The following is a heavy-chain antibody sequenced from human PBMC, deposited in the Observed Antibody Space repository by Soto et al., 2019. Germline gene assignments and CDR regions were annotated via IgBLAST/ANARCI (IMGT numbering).Heavy chain of an antibody. J-gene: IGHJ1*01. D-gene: IGHD2-15*01. CDR3: ARDRVGRCSPEFFQH. CDR1: GFTVSSNY. V-gene: IGHV3-53*01. CDR2: IYSGGST. Sequence: EVQLVESGGGLIQPGGSLRLSCAASGFTVSSNYMSWVRQAPGKGLEWVSVIYSGGSTYYADSVKGRFTISRDNSKKTQYLHMNSLSAENTAVYYCARDRVGRCSPEFFQHCGQGTLVTVSS.